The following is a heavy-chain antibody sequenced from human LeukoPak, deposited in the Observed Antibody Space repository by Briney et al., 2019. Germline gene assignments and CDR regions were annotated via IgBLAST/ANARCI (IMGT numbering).Heavy chain of an antibody. CDR2: IYYAGNT. V-gene: IGHV4-59*08. CDR3: ARHARHYYGSGVYFDY. Sequence: PSETLSLTCTVSGGSISSYFWSWIRQPPGKALEWIGYIYYAGNTKYSPSLKGRVTISVDTSKDQFSLKLSSVTAADTAVYYCARHARHYYGSGVYFDYWGQGTLVTVSS. J-gene: IGHJ4*02. CDR1: GGSISSYF. D-gene: IGHD3-10*01.